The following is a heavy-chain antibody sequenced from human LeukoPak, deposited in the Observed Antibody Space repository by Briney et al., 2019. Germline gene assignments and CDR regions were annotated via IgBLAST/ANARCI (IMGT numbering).Heavy chain of an antibody. CDR3: ARDGPSQSYCSGGRCRGPFDY. CDR1: GYSLSSFY. D-gene: IGHD2-15*01. V-gene: IGHV4-4*07. Sequence: PSETLSLTCSVSGYSLSSFYWSWIRQPAGKGLEWIGRIYPSGATNSNPSLQSRLTMSIDTSKNQFSLKLTSVTAADTAVYFCARDGPSQSYCSGGRCRGPFDYWGQGTLVTVSS. J-gene: IGHJ4*02. CDR2: IYPSGAT.